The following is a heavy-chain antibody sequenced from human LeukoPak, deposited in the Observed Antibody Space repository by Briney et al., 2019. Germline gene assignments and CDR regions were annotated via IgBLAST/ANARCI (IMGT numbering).Heavy chain of an antibody. CDR1: GYTFTGYY. CDR3: ATDPQGYCSSTSCYGGDWFDP. Sequence: ASVKISCKVSGYTFTGYYMHWVRQAPGQGLEWMGWINPNSGGTNYAQKFQGRVTMTRDTSISTAYMELSRLRSDDTAVYYCATDPQGYCSSTSCYGGDWFDPWGQGTLVIVSS. D-gene: IGHD2-2*01. V-gene: IGHV1-2*02. CDR2: INPNSGGT. J-gene: IGHJ5*02.